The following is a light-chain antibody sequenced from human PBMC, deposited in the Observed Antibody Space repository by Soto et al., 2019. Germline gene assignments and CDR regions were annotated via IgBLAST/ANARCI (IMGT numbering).Light chain of an antibody. J-gene: IGKJ1*01. CDR2: KAS. V-gene: IGKV1-5*03. CDR3: QQYAAYSWT. CDR1: QSISSW. Sequence: DIQMTQSPSTLSASVGDRVTITCRASQSISSWLAWYQQKPGKAPKLLIYKASSLERGVPSRFGGSGPGTEFTLTISSLQSDDFGTYYCQQYAAYSWTFGQGTKVDIK.